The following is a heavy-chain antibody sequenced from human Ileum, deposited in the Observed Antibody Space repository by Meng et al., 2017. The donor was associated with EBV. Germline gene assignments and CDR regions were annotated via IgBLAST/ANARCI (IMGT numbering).Heavy chain of an antibody. D-gene: IGHD6-19*01. V-gene: IGHV3-33*01. J-gene: IGHJ4*02. Sequence: GLWGEAGGGVVQPGASRRLFCGASGFTFSNYGMYWVRQAPGKGLEWVSVIWYDGSNKYYGDSVKGRFTVSRDNSKNTVSLQMNSLRVEDTAVYYCARLGSGWAADYWGQGTLVTVSS. CDR1: GFTFSNYG. CDR2: IWYDGSNK. CDR3: ARLGSGWAADY.